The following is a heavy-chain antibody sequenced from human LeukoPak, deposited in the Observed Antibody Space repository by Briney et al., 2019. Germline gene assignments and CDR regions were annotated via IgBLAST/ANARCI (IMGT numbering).Heavy chain of an antibody. CDR2: INFRGST. V-gene: IGHV4-39*07. CDR3: ARVTPLVSTTFDS. D-gene: IGHD2-2*01. Sequence: SETLSLTCTVSGGSISSRSYYWGWIRQPPGKGLEWIGSINFRGSTSYNPSLKSRVTISVDTSKNQFSLKLSSVTAADTAVYYCARVTPLVSTTFDSWGQGTLVTVSS. CDR1: GGSISSRSYY. J-gene: IGHJ4*02.